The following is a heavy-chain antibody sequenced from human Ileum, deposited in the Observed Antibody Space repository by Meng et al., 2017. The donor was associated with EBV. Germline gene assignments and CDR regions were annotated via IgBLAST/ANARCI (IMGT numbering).Heavy chain of an antibody. CDR3: ARGYGSGRDYFDY. D-gene: IGHD3-10*01. CDR2: IYYSGST. Sequence: VQPQGSGPGLVKPSGTLSLTCAVSGGSISSSNWWNWVRQPPGKGLEWIGEIYYSGSTIYNPSLKSRVTISVDKSKNLFSLKLSSVTAADTAVYYCARGYGSGRDYFDYWGQGTLVTVSS. CDR1: GGSISSSNW. J-gene: IGHJ4*02. V-gene: IGHV4-4*02.